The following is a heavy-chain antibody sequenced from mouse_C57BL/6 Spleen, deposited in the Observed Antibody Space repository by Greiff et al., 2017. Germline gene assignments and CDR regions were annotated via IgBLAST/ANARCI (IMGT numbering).Heavy chain of an antibody. CDR2: IDPSDSYT. Sequence: QVQLQQPGAELVMPGASVKLSCKASGYTFTSYWMHWVKQRPGQGLEWIGEIDPSDSYTNYNQKFKGKSTLTVDKSSSTAYMQLSSLTSEDSAVYYCARLRAWTLALVEYYFDYWGQGTTLTVSS. J-gene: IGHJ2*01. CDR3: ARLRAWTLALVEYYFDY. D-gene: IGHD1-1*02. V-gene: IGHV1-69*01. CDR1: GYTFTSYW.